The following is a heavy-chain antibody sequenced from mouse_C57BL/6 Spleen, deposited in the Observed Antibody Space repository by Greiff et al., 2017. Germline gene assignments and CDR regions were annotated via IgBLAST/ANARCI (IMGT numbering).Heavy chain of an antibody. CDR2: ISYDGSN. V-gene: IGHV3-6*01. J-gene: IGHJ3*01. CDR3: ARTGLFAY. D-gene: IGHD4-1*01. Sequence: VQLQQSGPGLVKPSQSLSLTCSVTGYSITSGYYWNWIRQFPGNKLEWMGYISYDGSNNYNPSLKNRISITRDTSKNQFFLKLNSVTTEDTATYYCARTGLFAYWGQGTLVTVSA. CDR1: GYSITSGYY.